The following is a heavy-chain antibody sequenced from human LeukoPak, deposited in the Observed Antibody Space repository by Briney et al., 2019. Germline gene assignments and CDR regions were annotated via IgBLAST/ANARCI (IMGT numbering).Heavy chain of an antibody. J-gene: IGHJ4*02. CDR3: ARDVLDYGGNPIDY. CDR1: GFTVSSDG. D-gene: IGHD4-23*01. CDR2: IWYDGSNK. V-gene: IGHV3-33*01. Sequence: GRSLRLARAPSGFTVSSDGMRSVRQAPGKGRGGVGVIWYDGSNKDYADSVNCRFTISRDNSQNTLYLQMNSLRAADTAVSYCARDVLDYGGNPIDYWGQGTLVTVSS.